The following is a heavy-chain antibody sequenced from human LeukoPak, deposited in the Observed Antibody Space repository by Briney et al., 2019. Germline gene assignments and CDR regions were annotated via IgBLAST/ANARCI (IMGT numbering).Heavy chain of an antibody. CDR1: GFTFSSYA. CDR3: AKDVGRDGYNFDY. D-gene: IGHD5-24*01. V-gene: IGHV3-23*01. Sequence: GGSLRLSCAASGFTFSSYAMSWVRQAPGKGLEWVSAISGSGGSTYYADSVKGRFTISRDNSKNTLCLQMNSLRAEDTAVYYCAKDVGRDGYNFDYWGQGTLVTVSS. J-gene: IGHJ4*02. CDR2: ISGSGGST.